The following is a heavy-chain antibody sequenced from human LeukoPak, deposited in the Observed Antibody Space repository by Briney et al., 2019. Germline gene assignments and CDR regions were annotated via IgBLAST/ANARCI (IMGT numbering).Heavy chain of an antibody. Sequence: ASVKVSCKASGGTFSSYTISWVRQAPGQGLEWMGRIIPILGIANYAQKFQGRVTITADKSTSTAYMELSSLRSEDTAVYYCARDRDSSGYYYGRNWFDPWGQGTLVTVSS. CDR1: GGTFSSYT. V-gene: IGHV1-69*04. CDR2: IIPILGIA. CDR3: ARDRDSSGYYYGRNWFDP. D-gene: IGHD3-22*01. J-gene: IGHJ5*02.